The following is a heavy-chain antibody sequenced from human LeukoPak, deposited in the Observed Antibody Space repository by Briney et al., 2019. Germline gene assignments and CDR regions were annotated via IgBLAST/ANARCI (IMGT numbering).Heavy chain of an antibody. V-gene: IGHV1-8*01. CDR2: MNPNSGNT. CDR1: GYTFTSYD. J-gene: IGHJ5*02. CDR3: ARDGPDYYDGSGYYNWFDP. Sequence: ASVKVSCKASGYTFTSYDINWVRQATGQGLEWMGWMNPNSGNTGYAQKFQGRVTMTRNTSISTAYMELSSLRSEDTAVYYCARDGPDYYDGSGYYNWFDPWGQGTLVTVSS. D-gene: IGHD3-22*01.